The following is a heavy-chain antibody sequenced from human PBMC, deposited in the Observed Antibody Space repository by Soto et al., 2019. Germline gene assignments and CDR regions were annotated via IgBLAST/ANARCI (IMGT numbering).Heavy chain of an antibody. D-gene: IGHD4-17*01. J-gene: IGHJ4*02. CDR2: ISSSSSTI. CDR3: ARCDYGDHGEMTLGYYFDS. Sequence: EVQLVESGGGLVQPGGSLRLSCAASGFTFSSYNMNWVRQTPGKGLEWVSHISSSSSTIYYADSVKGRFTISRDNAKNSLYLQMNSLRVEDTAVYYCARCDYGDHGEMTLGYYFDSWGQGTLVTVSP. CDR1: GFTFSSYN. V-gene: IGHV3-48*01.